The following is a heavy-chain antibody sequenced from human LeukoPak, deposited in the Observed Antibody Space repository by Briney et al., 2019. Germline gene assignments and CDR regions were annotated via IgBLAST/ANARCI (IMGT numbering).Heavy chain of an antibody. CDR2: FDPEDGET. V-gene: IGHV1-24*01. Sequence: ASVKVSCKVSGYTLTELSMHWVRQAPGKGLEWMGGFDPEDGETIYAQKFQGRVTMTRNTSTSTAYMELSNLRSEDTAVYYCARERFGDYAFDYWGQGTLVTVS. J-gene: IGHJ4*02. CDR3: ARERFGDYAFDY. D-gene: IGHD4-17*01. CDR1: GYTLTELS.